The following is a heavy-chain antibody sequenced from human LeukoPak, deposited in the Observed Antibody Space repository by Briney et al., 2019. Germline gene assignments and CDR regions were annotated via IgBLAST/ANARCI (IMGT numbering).Heavy chain of an antibody. V-gene: IGHV1-58*01. CDR3: ASDRGYDPLFFDY. CDR1: GFTFTSSA. Sequence: SVKVSCKASGFTFTSSAVQWVRQARGQRLEWIEWIVVGSGNTSYAQKFQGRVTMTRDTSTSTVYMELSSLRSEDTAVYYCASDRGYDPLFFDYWGQGTLVTVSS. J-gene: IGHJ4*02. CDR2: IVVGSGNT. D-gene: IGHD5-12*01.